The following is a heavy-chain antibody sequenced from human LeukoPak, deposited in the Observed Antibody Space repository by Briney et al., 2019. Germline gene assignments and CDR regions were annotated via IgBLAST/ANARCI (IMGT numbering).Heavy chain of an antibody. CDR3: ARVIVGDYTLSDAFDI. Sequence: TTSETLSLTCTVSGVSISSYYWSWIRQPPGKGLEWIGYIYYSGSTNYNPSLKSRVTISVDTSKNQFSLKLSSVTAADTAVYYCARVIVGDYTLSDAFDIWGQGTMVTVSS. CDR1: GVSISSYY. D-gene: IGHD4-17*01. V-gene: IGHV4-59*01. J-gene: IGHJ3*02. CDR2: IYYSGST.